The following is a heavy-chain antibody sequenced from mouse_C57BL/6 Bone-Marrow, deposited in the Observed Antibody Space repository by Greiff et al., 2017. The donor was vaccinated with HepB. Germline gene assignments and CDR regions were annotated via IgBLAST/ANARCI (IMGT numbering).Heavy chain of an antibody. CDR1: GYTFTSYW. Sequence: QVQLQQPGAELVKPGASVKLSCKASGYTFTSYWMQWVKQRPGQGLEWIGEIDPSDSYTNYNQKFKGKATLTVDTSSSTAYMQLSSLTSEDSAVYYCASLHYYGLHWYFDVWGTGTTVTVSS. CDR2: IDPSDSYT. V-gene: IGHV1-50*01. D-gene: IGHD1-1*01. CDR3: ASLHYYGLHWYFDV. J-gene: IGHJ1*03.